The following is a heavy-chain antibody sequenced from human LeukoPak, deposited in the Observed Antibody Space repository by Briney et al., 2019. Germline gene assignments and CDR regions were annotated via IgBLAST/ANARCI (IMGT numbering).Heavy chain of an antibody. D-gene: IGHD1-26*01. Sequence: PSETLSLTCTVSGASFSSASYWSWIRQPPGKGVEWIAHIYNGVNTNYNHSLKSRVTISVDTSKNQFSLRLNSVTAADTAVYYCARSRAFTSGAFDPWGQGSLVTVSS. CDR1: GASFSSASY. CDR2: IYNGVNT. CDR3: ARSRAFTSGAFDP. V-gene: IGHV4-61*01. J-gene: IGHJ5*02.